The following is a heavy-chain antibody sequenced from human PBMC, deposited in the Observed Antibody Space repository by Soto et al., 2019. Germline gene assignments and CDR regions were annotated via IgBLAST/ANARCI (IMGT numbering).Heavy chain of an antibody. V-gene: IGHV4-59*01. CDR2: IYYSGST. J-gene: IGHJ4*02. CDR1: GGSISSYY. CDR3: ARVGSHGDYYFDY. D-gene: IGHD6-13*01. Sequence: SETLSLTCTVSGGSISSYYWSWIRQPPGKGLDWIGYIYYSGSTNYNPSLKSRVTISVDTSKNQFSLKLSSVTAADTAVYYCARVGSHGDYYFDYWGQGTLVTVSS.